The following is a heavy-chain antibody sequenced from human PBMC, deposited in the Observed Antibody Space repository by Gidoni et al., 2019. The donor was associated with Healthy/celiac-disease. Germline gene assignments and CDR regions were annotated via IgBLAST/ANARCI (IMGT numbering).Heavy chain of an antibody. D-gene: IGHD4-4*01. Sequence: EVQLLESGGGLVQSGGSRRLSCAASGFTFSNYDMSWVRQAPGKGMEWVSSISGSGGSTYYADSVKGRFTISRDNSKNTLYRQMNSLRAEDMSVYYCAKDAPPYSNYLFGWFDPWGQGTLVTVSS. CDR2: ISGSGGST. CDR3: AKDAPPYSNYLFGWFDP. CDR1: GFTFSNYD. J-gene: IGHJ5*02. V-gene: IGHV3-23*01.